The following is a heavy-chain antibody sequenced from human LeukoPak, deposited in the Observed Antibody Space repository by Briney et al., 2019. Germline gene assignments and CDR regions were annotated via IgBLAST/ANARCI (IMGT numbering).Heavy chain of an antibody. Sequence: ASVKVSCKASGYTFTIYDINWVRQATGQGLEWMGWMNPNSGNTGYAQKFQGRVTITRNTSISTAYMELSSLRSDDTAVYYCARDLYYYGSGSYNWFDPWGQGTLVTVSS. CDR1: GYTFTIYD. CDR2: MNPNSGNT. J-gene: IGHJ5*02. V-gene: IGHV1-8*03. D-gene: IGHD3-10*01. CDR3: ARDLYYYGSGSYNWFDP.